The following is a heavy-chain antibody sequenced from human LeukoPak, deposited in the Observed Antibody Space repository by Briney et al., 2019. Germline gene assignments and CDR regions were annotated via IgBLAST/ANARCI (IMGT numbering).Heavy chain of an antibody. J-gene: IGHJ3*02. D-gene: IGHD3-22*01. CDR2: ISSSSSSTI. CDR3: ARSYYYDSSGYYFDI. V-gene: IGHV3-48*02. Sequence: GGSLRLSCAASGFTFSSYSMNWVPQSPGKGLEWISYISSSSSSTIYYADSVKGRFTISRDNAKNSLYLQMNSLRDEDTAVYYCARSYYYDSSGYYFDIWGQGTMVTVSS. CDR1: GFTFSSYS.